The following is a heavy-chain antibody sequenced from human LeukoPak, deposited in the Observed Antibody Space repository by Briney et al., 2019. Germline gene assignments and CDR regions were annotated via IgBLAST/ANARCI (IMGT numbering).Heavy chain of an antibody. CDR2: ISGSGGST. D-gene: IGHD2-2*01. J-gene: IGHJ3*02. Sequence: GGTLTLSCAASGFTFSSYGMSWVRQAPGKGLEWVSAISGSGGSTYYADSVKGRFTISRDKSKNTLYLQMNRLRAEDTAVYYCARGRWDCSSTSWQDAFDIWGQGTMVTVSS. V-gene: IGHV3-23*01. CDR1: GFTFSSYG. CDR3: ARGRWDCSSTSWQDAFDI.